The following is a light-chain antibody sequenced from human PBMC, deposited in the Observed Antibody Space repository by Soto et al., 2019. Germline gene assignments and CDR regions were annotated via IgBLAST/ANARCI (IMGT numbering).Light chain of an antibody. CDR2: WAS. J-gene: IGKJ4*01. V-gene: IGKV4-1*01. CDR3: QQYYSTPLT. CDR1: HSVLFDTNNKNY. Sequence: ILVTPSPNVLAVSFGEWATRNFRASHSVLFDTNNKNYFAWYQQKPGQPPKLLIYWASTRESGVPDRFSGSGSGTDFTLTIDSLQAEDVAVYYCQQYYSTPLTFGGGTKVDI.